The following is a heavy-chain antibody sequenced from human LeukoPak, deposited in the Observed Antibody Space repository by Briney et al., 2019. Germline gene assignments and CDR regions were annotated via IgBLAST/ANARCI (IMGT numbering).Heavy chain of an antibody. CDR3: AKWSTSNFGDFGHFDY. CDR2: ISSSSSTI. CDR1: GFTFSSYS. D-gene: IGHD4-17*01. Sequence: QPGGSLRLSCAASGFTFSSYSMNWVRQAPGKGLEWVSYISSSSSTIYYADSVKGRFTISRDDAKNSLYLQMNSLRGEDTAFYYCAKWSTSNFGDFGHFDYWGQGTLVTVSS. V-gene: IGHV3-48*04. J-gene: IGHJ4*02.